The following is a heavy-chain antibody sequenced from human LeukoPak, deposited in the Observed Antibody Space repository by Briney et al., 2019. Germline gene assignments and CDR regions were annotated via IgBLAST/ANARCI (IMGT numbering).Heavy chain of an antibody. J-gene: IGHJ3*01. CDR2: IYYSGST. V-gene: IGHV4-59*01. CDR3: ARHWAETTGPYAFDF. D-gene: IGHD1-14*01. Sequence: PETLSLTCIVSGASLSSYYWSWIRQPPGKGLEWIGYIYYSGSTNYNPSLKSRVTISVDTSKNHFSLKLTSVTAADTAVYYCARHWAETTGPYAFDFWGQGKMVTVSS. CDR1: GASLSSYY.